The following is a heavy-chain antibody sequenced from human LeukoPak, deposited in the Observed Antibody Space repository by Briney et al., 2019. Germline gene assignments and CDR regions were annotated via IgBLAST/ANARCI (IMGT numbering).Heavy chain of an antibody. CDR1: GGSISSYY. Sequence: SETLSLTCSVSGGSISSYYWSWIRQFPGKGLEWIGDISYSGSTKYNPTLKSRATISADTSKNQFSLKLTSVTAADTAVYYCAKVGAYGDYARHDYWGQGTLVTVSS. D-gene: IGHD4-17*01. V-gene: IGHV4-59*08. CDR3: AKVGAYGDYARHDY. J-gene: IGHJ4*02. CDR2: ISYSGST.